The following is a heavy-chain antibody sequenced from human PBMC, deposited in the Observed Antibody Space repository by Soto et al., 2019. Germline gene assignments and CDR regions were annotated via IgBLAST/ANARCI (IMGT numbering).Heavy chain of an antibody. J-gene: IGHJ6*02. Sequence: QITLKESGPTLVKPTQTLTLTCTFSGFSLSTGGVGVVWIRQPPGKALEWLALIYWDGDERYSPFLKSRLTITTDTTKNQVALTMTNMDPVDTATYYCAHKGGRGAGMDVWGQGTTVTVSS. CDR1: GFSLSTGGVG. D-gene: IGHD2-15*01. CDR3: AHKGGRGAGMDV. V-gene: IGHV2-5*02. CDR2: IYWDGDE.